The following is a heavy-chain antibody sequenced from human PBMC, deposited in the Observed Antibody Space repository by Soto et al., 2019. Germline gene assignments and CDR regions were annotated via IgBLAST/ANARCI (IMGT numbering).Heavy chain of an antibody. Sequence: QVQLQESGPGLVKPSQTLSLTCTVSGGSTSSDNYWSWIRQPPGKGLEWSGHIYYSGNTDYNPSLNSRLAISIDTSKNQFPLNLSSVTAADTAVYFCAREGGESSDGLYYFDSWGQGSLVTVSS. CDR2: IYYSGNT. CDR3: AREGGESSDGLYYFDS. V-gene: IGHV4-30-4*01. CDR1: GGSTSSDNY. J-gene: IGHJ4*02. D-gene: IGHD3-16*01.